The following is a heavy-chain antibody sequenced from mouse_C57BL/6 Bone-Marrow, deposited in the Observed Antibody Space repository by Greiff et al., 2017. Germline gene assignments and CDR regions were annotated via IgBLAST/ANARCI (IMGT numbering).Heavy chain of an antibody. CDR1: GYTFTSYS. CDR3: AKGGLLDY. D-gene: IGHD2-3*01. V-gene: IGHV1-4*01. J-gene: IGHJ2*01. CDR2: INPSSGYT. Sequence: QVQLQQSGAELARPGASVKMSCKASGYTFTSYSMHWVKQRPGQGLEWIGYINPSSGYTKYNQKFKDKATLTADKSSSTAYMQLSSLTSEDSAVYYCAKGGLLDYWGQGTTLTVSS.